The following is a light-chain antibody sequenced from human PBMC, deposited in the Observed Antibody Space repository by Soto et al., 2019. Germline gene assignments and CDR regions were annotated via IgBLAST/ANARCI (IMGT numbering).Light chain of an antibody. J-gene: IGLJ2*01. CDR3: AAWDDGLIGSVA. CDR1: SSNIGKNT. V-gene: IGLV1-44*01. Sequence: QSVLIQPPSASETPGQRVTISCSGSSSNIGKNTVNWYKQLPGMAPQLLIFRNNQRPSGVPDRFSGSKSGSSASLTISGLQSDDEADYYCAAWDDGLIGSVAFGGGTQLTVL. CDR2: RNN.